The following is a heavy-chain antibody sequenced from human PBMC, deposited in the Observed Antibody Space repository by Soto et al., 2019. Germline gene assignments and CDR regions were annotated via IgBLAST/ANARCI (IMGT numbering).Heavy chain of an antibody. Sequence: EVQLLESGGGLVQPGGSLRLSCAASGFTFSRFAMTWVRQGPGKGPEWVSSINIDGSTYYADSVKGRFTISRDDSKNTLFLQMNSLRTEDTAIYYCAKKYYLDNWGQGTLITVSS. V-gene: IGHV3-23*01. J-gene: IGHJ4*02. CDR3: AKKYYLDN. CDR1: GFTFSRFA. CDR2: INIDGST.